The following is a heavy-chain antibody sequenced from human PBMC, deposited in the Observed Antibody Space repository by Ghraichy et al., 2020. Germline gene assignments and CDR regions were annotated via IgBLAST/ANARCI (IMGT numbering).Heavy chain of an antibody. CDR3: ARAPWFDP. CDR1: GFTFSSYT. J-gene: IGHJ5*02. V-gene: IGHV3-48*01. Sequence: GGSLRLSCAASGFTFSSYTMNWVRQAPGKGLEWISYISTGSSTIYYADSVKGRFTISRDNAKNSLYLQMNSLRVEDTAVYYCARAPWFDPRGQGTLVTVSS. CDR2: ISTGSSTI.